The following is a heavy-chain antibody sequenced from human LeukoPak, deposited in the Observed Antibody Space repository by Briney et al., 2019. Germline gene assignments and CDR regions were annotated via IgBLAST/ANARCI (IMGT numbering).Heavy chain of an antibody. D-gene: IGHD3-10*01. V-gene: IGHV3-23*01. CDR2: ITGSGGDT. CDR3: AKGSRDSRPYYFDF. Sequence: GGSLRLSCAASGFTFDSDAMSWVRQAAGKVLEWVSAITGSGGDTYHADSVKGRFTISRDNSKNTLYLQMNSLRAEDTAVYYCAKGSRDSRPYYFDFWGQGTLVTVSS. J-gene: IGHJ4*02. CDR1: GFTFDSDA.